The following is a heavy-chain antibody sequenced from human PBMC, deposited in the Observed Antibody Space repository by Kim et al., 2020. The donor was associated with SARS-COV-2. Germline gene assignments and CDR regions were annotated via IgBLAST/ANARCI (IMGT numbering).Heavy chain of an antibody. V-gene: IGHV1-18*01. CDR3: ARGHRGCSSTSCYVYCGGDCXPSPDDAXXI. J-gene: IGHJ3*02. Sequence: ASVKVSCKASGYTFTSYGISWVRQAPGQGLEWMGWISAYNGNTNYAQKLQGRVTMXTDTSTSTAYMELRSLRSDDTAVYYCARGHRGCSSTSCYVYCGGDCXPSPDDAXXIWGQGTXVTVSS. D-gene: IGHD2-2*01. CDR2: ISAYNGNT. CDR1: GYTFTSYG.